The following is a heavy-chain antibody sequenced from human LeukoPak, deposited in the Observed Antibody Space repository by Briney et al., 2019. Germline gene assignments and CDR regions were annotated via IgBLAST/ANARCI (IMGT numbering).Heavy chain of an antibody. D-gene: IGHD1-14*01. V-gene: IGHV4-59*01. CDR3: ATDSEPKGLDV. J-gene: IGHJ6*02. Sequence: SETLSLTCTVSGGSISSYYWSWIRQPPGKGLEWIGYIYYSGSTNYSPSLQSRVTISVDTSKNQFSLKLSSVTAADTAVYYCATDSEPKGLDVWGQGTTVTVSS. CDR1: GGSISSYY. CDR2: IYYSGST.